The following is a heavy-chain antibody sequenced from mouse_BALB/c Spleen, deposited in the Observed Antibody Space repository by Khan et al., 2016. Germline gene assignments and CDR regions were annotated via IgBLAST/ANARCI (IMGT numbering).Heavy chain of an antibody. V-gene: IGHV2-9*02. CDR1: GFSLTSYG. CDR3: ARDRDGWYCDV. Sequence: QVQLKESGPGLVAPSQSLSITCTVSGFSLTSYGVHWVRQPPGKGLEWLGVIWAGGSTNNNSALMSRLSISKDNSKSQVFLKMNSLQTDDTAMYYCARDRDGWYCDVWGAGTTVTVSS. D-gene: IGHD3-3*01. J-gene: IGHJ1*01. CDR2: IWAGGST.